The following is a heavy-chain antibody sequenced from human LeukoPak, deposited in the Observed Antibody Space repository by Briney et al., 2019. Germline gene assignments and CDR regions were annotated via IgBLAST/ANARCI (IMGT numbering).Heavy chain of an antibody. CDR2: INHSGST. CDR3: ASRYSSHENWFDP. Sequence: SETLSLTCAVYGGSFSGYYWSWIRQPPGKGLEWIGEINHSGSTNYNPSLKSRVTISVDTSKNQFSLKLSSVTAAGTAVYYCASRYSSHENWFDPWGQGTLVTVSS. V-gene: IGHV4-34*01. J-gene: IGHJ5*02. CDR1: GGSFSGYY. D-gene: IGHD6-13*01.